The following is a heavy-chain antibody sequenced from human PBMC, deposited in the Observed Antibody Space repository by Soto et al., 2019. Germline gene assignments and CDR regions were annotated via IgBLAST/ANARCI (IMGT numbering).Heavy chain of an antibody. Sequence: EVQLVESGGDLVQPGGSLRLSCAVSGFTFSRYEMNWVRQAPGKGLEGVSYISSSGRTIHYADSVKGRFTISRDNAKNSLYLQMDSLRAEDTAVYYCARDIDYYDSSGYQDYWGQGTLVTVSS. V-gene: IGHV3-48*03. CDR3: ARDIDYYDSSGYQDY. J-gene: IGHJ4*02. CDR2: ISSSGRTI. D-gene: IGHD3-22*01. CDR1: GFTFSRYE.